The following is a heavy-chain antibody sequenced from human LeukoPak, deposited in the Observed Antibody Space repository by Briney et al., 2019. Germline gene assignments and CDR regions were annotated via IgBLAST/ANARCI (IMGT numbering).Heavy chain of an antibody. CDR2: TTPVINTA. CDR3: ARVNLRGSNYNWFDP. Sequence: VASVKVSCKTSGGTFLSHTFSWVRQAPGQGLEWMGKTTPVINTANYAQTFQGRVSIYADKSTTTVYMDLSGLRPDDTAVYYCARVNLRGSNYNWFDPWGQGTLVTVAS. CDR1: GGTFLSHT. J-gene: IGHJ5*02. D-gene: IGHD1-26*01. V-gene: IGHV1-69*08.